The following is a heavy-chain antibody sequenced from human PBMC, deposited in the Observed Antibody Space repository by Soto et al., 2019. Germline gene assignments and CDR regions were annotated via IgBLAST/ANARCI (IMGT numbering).Heavy chain of an antibody. D-gene: IGHD2-21*02. Sequence: QVQLVQSGAEVKKPGSSVKVSCKASGGTFSSYAISWVRQAPGQGLEWMGGIIPIFGTANYAQKFQGRVTITAEEATSTAYRELRGWRSEDRAVYYCARNPRCGGACFNWFAPWGQGTLVTVSS. CDR2: IIPIFGTA. J-gene: IGHJ5*02. CDR1: GGTFSSYA. V-gene: IGHV1-69*01. CDR3: ARNPRCGGACFNWFAP.